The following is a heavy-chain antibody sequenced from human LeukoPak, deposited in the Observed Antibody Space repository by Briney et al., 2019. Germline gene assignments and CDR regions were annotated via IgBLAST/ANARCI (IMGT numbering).Heavy chain of an antibody. CDR1: GYTFTSYG. CDR2: ISAYNGNT. CDR3: ARLVDFYDSASWFDP. J-gene: IGHJ5*02. D-gene: IGHD3-3*01. V-gene: IGHV1-18*01. Sequence: GASVKVSCKASGYTFTSYGISWVRQAPGQGLEWMGWISAYNGNTNYAQKLQGRVTMTTDTSTSTAYMELRSLRSDDTAVYYCARLVDFYDSASWFDPWGQGTLVTVSS.